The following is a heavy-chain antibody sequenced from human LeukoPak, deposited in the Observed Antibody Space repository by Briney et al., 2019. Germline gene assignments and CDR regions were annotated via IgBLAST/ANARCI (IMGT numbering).Heavy chain of an antibody. CDR3: ARDGLPYYYAMDV. CDR1: GFTSNSNS. CDR2: ISGSSTYI. Sequence: GGSLRLSCAVSGFTSNSNSMHWVRQAPEKGLEWVSSISGSSTYIYYADSVKGRFTISRDNAKKSLFLQMNSLRAEDTAVYYCARDGLPYYYAMDVWGQGTTVTVSS. D-gene: IGHD3-16*01. J-gene: IGHJ6*02. V-gene: IGHV3-21*01.